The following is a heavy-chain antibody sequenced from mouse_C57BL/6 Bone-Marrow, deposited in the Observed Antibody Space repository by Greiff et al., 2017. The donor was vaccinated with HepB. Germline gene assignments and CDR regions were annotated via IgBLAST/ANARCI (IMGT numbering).Heavy chain of an antibody. CDR3: AITTVVARYWYFDV. Sequence: EVQGVESGGGLVKPGGSLKLSCAASEFTFSDYGMHWVRQAPEKGLEWVAYISSGSSTIYYADTVKGRFTISRDNAKNTLFLQMTSLRSEDTAMYYCAITTVVARYWYFDVWGTGTTVTVSS. CDR1: EFTFSDYG. D-gene: IGHD1-1*01. V-gene: IGHV5-17*01. CDR2: ISSGSSTI. J-gene: IGHJ1*03.